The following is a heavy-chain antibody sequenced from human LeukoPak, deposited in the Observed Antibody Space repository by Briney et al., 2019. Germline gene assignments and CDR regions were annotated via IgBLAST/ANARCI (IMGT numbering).Heavy chain of an antibody. CDR3: ATGGITSGYFSPFDS. J-gene: IGHJ4*02. CDR1: GVTVNSPNF. CDR2: IYRRGYT. V-gene: IGHV3-66*01. D-gene: IGHD3-22*01. Sequence: GALRLSSADPGVTVNSPNFMNWVRQAPGKGLEWVSVIYRRGYTHYADSVKGRFTISRDDSKNTLSLHMNSLRTEDTAVYYCATGGITSGYFSPFDSWGQGTLVTVSS.